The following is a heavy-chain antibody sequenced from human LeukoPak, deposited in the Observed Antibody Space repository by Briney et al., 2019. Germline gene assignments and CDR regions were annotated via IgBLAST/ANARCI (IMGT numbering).Heavy chain of an antibody. CDR3: ARSSLGNWFDP. Sequence: PSETLSLTCAVYGGSFSGYYWSWIRQPPGKGLEWIGEINHSGSTNYNPSLKSRVTISVDTSKNQFSLKLSSVTAADTAVYYCARSSLGNWFDPWGQGTLVTVSS. V-gene: IGHV4-34*01. J-gene: IGHJ5*02. D-gene: IGHD6-19*01. CDR1: GGSFSGYY. CDR2: INHSGST.